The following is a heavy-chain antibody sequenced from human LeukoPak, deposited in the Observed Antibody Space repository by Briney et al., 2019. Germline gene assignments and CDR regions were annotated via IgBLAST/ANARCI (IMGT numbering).Heavy chain of an antibody. CDR1: GGSLSPYY. CDR2: IYTSGST. D-gene: IGHD6-25*01. V-gene: IGHV4-4*07. J-gene: IGHJ5*02. CDR3: ARGIAAAGNYWFDP. Sequence: PSETLSLTRTVSGGSLSPYYWNWIRQPAGKGLEWIGRIYTSGSTKYNPSLKTRVTMTIDTSNNQFSLKLSSVTAADTAVYYCARGIAAAGNYWFDPWGQGTLVTVSS.